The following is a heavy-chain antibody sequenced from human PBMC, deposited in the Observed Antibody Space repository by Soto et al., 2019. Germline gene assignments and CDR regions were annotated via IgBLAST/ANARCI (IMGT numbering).Heavy chain of an antibody. CDR2: IIPIFGTA. CDR1: GGTFSSYA. J-gene: IGHJ6*02. Sequence: ASVKVSCKASGGTFSSYAISWVRQAPGQGLEWMGGIIPIFGTANYAQKFQGRVTITADKSTSTAYMELSSLRSEDTAVYYCARVAMVRGVITPVSYYYGMGVWGQGTTVTVSS. CDR3: ARVAMVRGVITPVSYYYGMGV. V-gene: IGHV1-69*06. D-gene: IGHD3-10*01.